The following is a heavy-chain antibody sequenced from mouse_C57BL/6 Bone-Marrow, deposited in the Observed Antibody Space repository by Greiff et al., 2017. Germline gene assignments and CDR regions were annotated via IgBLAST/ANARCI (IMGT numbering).Heavy chain of an antibody. J-gene: IGHJ2*01. V-gene: IGHV1-80*01. CDR3: ARWGANFYYFDY. CDR1: GYAFSSYW. D-gene: IGHD4-1*01. Sequence: QVQLQQSGAELVKPGASVKISCKASGYAFSSYWMNWVKQRPGKGLEWIGQIYPGDGDTNYNGKFKGKATLTADKSSSTAYMQLSSLTSEDSAVYFCARWGANFYYFDYWGQGTTLTVSS. CDR2: IYPGDGDT.